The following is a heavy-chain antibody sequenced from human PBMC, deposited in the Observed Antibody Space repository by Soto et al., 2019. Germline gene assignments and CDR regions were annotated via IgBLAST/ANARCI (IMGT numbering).Heavy chain of an antibody. Sequence: EVQLVESGGALVQPGRSLRLSCAASGVTFSNYWMHWVRQALGKGLVWVSVINSDGSKTSDADSVKGRFTISRHDANSTLYLQMNELRPEDTALYYCAKTIYTSDAFDGWCQGTMVTVSS. CDR1: GVTFSNYW. V-gene: IGHV3-74*01. CDR2: INSDGSKT. CDR3: AKTIYTSDAFDG. J-gene: IGHJ3*01.